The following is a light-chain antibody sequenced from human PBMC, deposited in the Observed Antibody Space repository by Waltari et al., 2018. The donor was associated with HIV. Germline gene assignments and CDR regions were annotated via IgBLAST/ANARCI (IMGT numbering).Light chain of an antibody. CDR3: AAWDDSLSGRV. Sequence: QSVLTQPPSASGTPGQRVTISCSGRSSKIGSNYVYWYQQLPGTAPKLLIYRNNQRPSGVPDRFSGSKSGTSASLAISGLRSEDEADYYCAAWDDSLSGRVFGGGTKLTVL. CDR2: RNN. V-gene: IGLV1-47*01. J-gene: IGLJ3*02. CDR1: SSKIGSNY.